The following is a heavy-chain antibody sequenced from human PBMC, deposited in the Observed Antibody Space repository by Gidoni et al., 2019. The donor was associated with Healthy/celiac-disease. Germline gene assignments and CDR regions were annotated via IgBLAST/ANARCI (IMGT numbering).Heavy chain of an antibody. V-gene: IGHV4-34*01. J-gene: IGHJ6*03. CDR3: ARGLIISLYYYYYMDV. D-gene: IGHD3-10*01. Sequence: VQLQQWGAGLLKPSETLSLTCAVYGGSFSGYYWSWIRQPPGKGLEWIGAINHSGSTNSNPSRKSLVTISVDTSKNQFSLKLSSVTAADTAVYYCARGLIISLYYYYYMDVWGKGTTVTVSS. CDR2: INHSGST. CDR1: GGSFSGYY.